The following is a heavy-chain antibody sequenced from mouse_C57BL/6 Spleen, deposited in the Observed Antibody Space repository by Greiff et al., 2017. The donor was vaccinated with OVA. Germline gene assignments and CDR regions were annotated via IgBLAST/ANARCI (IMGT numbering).Heavy chain of an antibody. V-gene: IGHV1-50*01. CDR2: LAPSDSYT. D-gene: IGHD1-1*01. CDR1: GYTFTRYW. J-gene: IGHJ1*03. CDR3: ARGDYYGSSYGYIDV. Sequence: QVQLQQPGAELVKPGASVKLSCKASGYTFTRYWMQWVKQRPGQGLEWIGELAPSDSYTNSNQKFKGKATLTVATSSSTAYMQLSSLTAEDSAVYYCARGDYYGSSYGYIDVWGTGTTVTVSS.